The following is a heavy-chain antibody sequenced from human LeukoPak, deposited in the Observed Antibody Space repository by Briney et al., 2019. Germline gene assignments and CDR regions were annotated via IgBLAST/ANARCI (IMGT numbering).Heavy chain of an antibody. CDR3: ARGVVPAAFDY. V-gene: IGHV3-21*01. D-gene: IGHD2-2*01. CDR1: GSTFSSYS. Sequence: GGSLRLSCAASGSTFSSYSMNWVRQAPGKGLEWVSSISSSSDHIAYADSVKGRFTISRDNAKNALYLEVNSLRAEDTAVYYCARGVVPAAFDYWGQGTLVTVSS. J-gene: IGHJ4*02. CDR2: ISSSSDHI.